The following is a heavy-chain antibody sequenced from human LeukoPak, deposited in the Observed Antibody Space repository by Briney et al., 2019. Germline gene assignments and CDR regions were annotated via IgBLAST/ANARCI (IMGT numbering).Heavy chain of an antibody. CDR2: INPNSGGT. J-gene: IGHJ4*02. D-gene: IGHD6-13*01. V-gene: IGHV1-2*06. Sequence: ASVKVSCKASGYTFTGYYMHWVRQAPGQGLEWMGRINPNSGGTNYAQKFQGRVTMTRDTSISTAYMELSRLRSDDTAVYYCARVGSSRGEWPTKDFDYWGQGTLVTVSS. CDR1: GYTFTGYY. CDR3: ARVGSSRGEWPTKDFDY.